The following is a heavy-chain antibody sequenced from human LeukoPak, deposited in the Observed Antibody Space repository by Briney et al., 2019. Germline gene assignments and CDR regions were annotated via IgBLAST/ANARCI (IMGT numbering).Heavy chain of an antibody. CDR1: GFNFDDYA. J-gene: IGHJ2*01. Sequence: GGSLRLSCVVSGFNFDDYAMHWVRQAPGRGLEWVSGIYWKTGNGIYADSVKGRFTISRDNAKNSLYLQMSSLRAEDTALYYCTRRAARWQFDLWGRGTLLTVSS. CDR2: IYWKTGNG. CDR3: TRRAARWQFDL. V-gene: IGHV3-9*01. D-gene: IGHD5-24*01.